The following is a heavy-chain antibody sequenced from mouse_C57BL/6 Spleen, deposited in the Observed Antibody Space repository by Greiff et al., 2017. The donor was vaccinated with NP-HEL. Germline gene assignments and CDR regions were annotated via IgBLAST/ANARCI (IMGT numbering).Heavy chain of an antibody. D-gene: IGHD2-10*02. CDR1: GYTFTSYW. CDR3: ARPGYGNYFFDY. V-gene: IGHV1-53*01. J-gene: IGHJ2*01. CDR2: INPSNGGT. Sequence: QVQLKQSGTELVKPGASVKLSCKASGYTFTSYWMHWVKQRPGQGLEWIGNINPSNGGTNYNEKFKSKATLTVDKSSSTAYMQLSSLTSEDSAVYYCARPGYGNYFFDYWGQGTTLTVSS.